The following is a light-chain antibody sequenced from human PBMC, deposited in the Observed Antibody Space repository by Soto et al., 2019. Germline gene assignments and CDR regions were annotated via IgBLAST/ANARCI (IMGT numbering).Light chain of an antibody. CDR3: SSYTSSSTRV. J-gene: IGLJ1*01. Sequence: QSVLTQAASVSGSPGQSITISCTGTSSDVGAYDYVTWYQQHPGKAPKVMIYKVSNRPSGVSNRFSGSKSGNTASLTISGLQAEDEADYYCSSYTSSSTRVFGTGTKLTVL. CDR2: KVS. CDR1: SSDVGAYDY. V-gene: IGLV2-14*01.